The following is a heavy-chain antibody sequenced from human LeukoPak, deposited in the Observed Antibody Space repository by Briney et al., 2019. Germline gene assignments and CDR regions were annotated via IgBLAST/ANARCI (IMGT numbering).Heavy chain of an antibody. Sequence: GGSLRLSCAASGFAFSTYGMHWVRQAPGKGLEWVAFISYNGSSIKYADSVKGRFTISRDNSKNTLYLQMNSLRAEDTAVYYCAKDALRSSGWYYFDYWGQGTLVAVSS. CDR3: AKDALRSSGWYYFDY. J-gene: IGHJ4*02. CDR1: GFAFSTYG. CDR2: ISYNGSSI. V-gene: IGHV3-30*18. D-gene: IGHD6-19*01.